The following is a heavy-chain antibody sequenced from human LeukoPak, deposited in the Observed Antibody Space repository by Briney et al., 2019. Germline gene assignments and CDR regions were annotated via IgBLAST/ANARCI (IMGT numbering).Heavy chain of an antibody. D-gene: IGHD1-26*01. J-gene: IGHJ4*02. CDR1: GFTLSNYA. Sequence: GGSLRLSCAASGFTLSNYAMSWVRQAPGKGLEWVSAISGSGGSTYYADSVKGRFTISRDNAKNSLYLQMNSLRAEDTAVYYCARDLGAASFDYWGQGTLVTVSS. CDR2: ISGSGGST. V-gene: IGHV3-23*01. CDR3: ARDLGAASFDY.